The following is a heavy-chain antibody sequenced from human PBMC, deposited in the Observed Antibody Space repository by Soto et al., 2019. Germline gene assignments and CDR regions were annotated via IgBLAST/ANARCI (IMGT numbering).Heavy chain of an antibody. D-gene: IGHD1-26*01. CDR2: ITYDGSNQ. V-gene: IGHV3-30-3*01. J-gene: IGHJ3*02. CDR1: GFSFSRFA. CDR3: ARLFGGYSGSHAGEFDI. Sequence: QVQLVESGGDVVQPGRSLRLSCAGSGFSFSRFAIHWVRQAPGKGLEWVAVITYDGSNQYYADSVKGRFTVSRDNSRSTVYLQMNNLRSEDTAIYYCARLFGGYSGSHAGEFDIWGQGTMVPVSS.